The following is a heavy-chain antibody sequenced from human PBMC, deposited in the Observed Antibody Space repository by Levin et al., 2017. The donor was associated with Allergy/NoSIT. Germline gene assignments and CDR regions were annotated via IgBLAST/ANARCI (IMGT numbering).Heavy chain of an antibody. Sequence: PSETLSLTCAASGFTVSSNYMSWVRQAPGKGLEWVSVIYSGGSTYYADSVKGRFTISRDNSKNTLYLQMNSLRAEDTAVYYCARWILWGQGTLVTVSS. D-gene: IGHD5-18*01. CDR2: IYSGGST. CDR3: ARWIL. V-gene: IGHV3-53*01. CDR1: GFTVSSNY. J-gene: IGHJ4*02.